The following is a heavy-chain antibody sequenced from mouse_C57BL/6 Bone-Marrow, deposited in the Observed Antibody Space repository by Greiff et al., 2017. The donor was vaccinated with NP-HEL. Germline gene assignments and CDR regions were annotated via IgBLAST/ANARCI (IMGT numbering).Heavy chain of an antibody. CDR1: GYTFTNYW. CDR3: ARVYYGSSYYAMDY. D-gene: IGHD1-1*01. J-gene: IGHJ4*01. V-gene: IGHV1-63*01. CDR2: IYPGGGYT. Sequence: VQLQQSGAELVRPGTSVKMSCKASGYTFTNYWIGWAKQRPGHGLEWIGDIYPGGGYTNYNEKFKGKATLTADKSSSTAYMQFSSLTSEDSAIYYCARVYYGSSYYAMDYWGQGTSVTVSS.